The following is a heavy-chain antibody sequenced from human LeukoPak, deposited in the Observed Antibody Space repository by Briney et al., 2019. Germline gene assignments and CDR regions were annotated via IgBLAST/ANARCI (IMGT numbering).Heavy chain of an antibody. J-gene: IGHJ4*02. CDR2: IRSKAYGGTT. V-gene: IGHV3-49*04. CDR3: SRELYSSSWVPSY. D-gene: IGHD6-13*01. CDR1: GFTFGDYA. Sequence: GGSLRLSCTASGFTFGDYAMSWVRQAPGKGLECVGFIRSKAYGGTTENAASVEGRFTISRDDSKSIAYLQMNSLKTEDTAVYYCSRELYSSSWVPSYWGQGTLVTVSS.